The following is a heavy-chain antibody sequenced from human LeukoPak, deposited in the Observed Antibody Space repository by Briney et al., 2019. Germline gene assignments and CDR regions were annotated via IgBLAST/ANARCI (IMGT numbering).Heavy chain of an antibody. D-gene: IGHD3-9*01. CDR3: ARGSNTVLRYFDWSFAAFDY. CDR2: INHSGST. J-gene: IGHJ4*02. V-gene: IGHV4-34*01. Sequence: SETLSLTCTVSGGSISSHYWSWIRQPPGKGLEWIGEINHSGSTNYNPSLKSRVTISVDTSKNQFSLKLSSVTAADTAVYYCARGSNTVLRYFDWSFAAFDYWGQGTLVTVSS. CDR1: GGSISSHY.